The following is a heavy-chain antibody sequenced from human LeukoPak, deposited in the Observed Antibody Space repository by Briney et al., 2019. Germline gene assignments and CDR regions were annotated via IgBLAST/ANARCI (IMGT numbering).Heavy chain of an antibody. CDR1: GFIFSVHA. D-gene: IGHD3-10*01. Sequence: GGSLRLSCAASGFIFSVHAVTWVRQAPGKGLDWVSAISGSGGATHYADSVKGRFTVSRDDSKSTLYLQMNSLRAEDTAVYYCAKVPYGSGSFSTLDYWGQGTLVTVSS. V-gene: IGHV3-23*01. J-gene: IGHJ4*02. CDR2: ISGSGGAT. CDR3: AKVPYGSGSFSTLDY.